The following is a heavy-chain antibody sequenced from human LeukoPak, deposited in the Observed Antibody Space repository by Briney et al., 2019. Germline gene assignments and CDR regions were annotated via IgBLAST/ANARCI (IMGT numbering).Heavy chain of an antibody. CDR1: GFTVSSNY. CDR3: ARRSVAGETDYFDY. V-gene: IGHV3-53*01. Sequence: PGGSLRLSCAASGFTVSSNYMSWVRQAPGKGLEWVSVIYSGGSTYYADSVKGRFTISRDNSKNTLYLQMNSLRAEDTAVYYCARRSVAGETDYFDYWGQGTLVTVSS. D-gene: IGHD6-19*01. CDR2: IYSGGST. J-gene: IGHJ4*02.